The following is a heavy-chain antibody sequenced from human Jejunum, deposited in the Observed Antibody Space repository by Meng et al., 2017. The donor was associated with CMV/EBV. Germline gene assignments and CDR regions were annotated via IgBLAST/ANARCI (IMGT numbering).Heavy chain of an antibody. V-gene: IGHV3-74*01. Sequence: CEASGFTFRSYGMHWVRQAPGKGLVWVSRINPGGSTTNYADSVKGRFSISRDNAKNTLYLQMNGLRADDTAVYYCATAGNYRLDTWGQGTLGTVSS. CDR1: GFTFRSYG. J-gene: IGHJ4*02. CDR2: INPGGSTT. CDR3: ATAGNYRLDT. D-gene: IGHD5-24*01.